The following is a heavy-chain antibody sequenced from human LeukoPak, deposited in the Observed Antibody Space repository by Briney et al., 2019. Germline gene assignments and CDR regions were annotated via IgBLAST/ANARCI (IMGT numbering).Heavy chain of an antibody. CDR2: INHRGST. D-gene: IGHD2-21*02. CDR1: GGSINTPNYY. V-gene: IGHV4-39*02. CDR3: ARVGYCGGDCYPFDY. J-gene: IGHJ4*02. Sequence: PSETLSLTCTVSGGSINTPNYYWSWIRQPPGKGLEWIGEINHRGSTNYNPSLKSRVTISVDTSRNSFSLELSSVTAADTAVYYCARVGYCGGDCYPFDYWGQGTLTTISS.